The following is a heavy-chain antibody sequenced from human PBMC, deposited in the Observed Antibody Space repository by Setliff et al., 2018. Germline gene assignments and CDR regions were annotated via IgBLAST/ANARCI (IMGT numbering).Heavy chain of an antibody. J-gene: IGHJ4*02. CDR1: GYTFTAYY. D-gene: IGHD4-4*01. V-gene: IGHV1-2*02. Sequence: VASVKVSCKASGYTFTAYYIHWVRQAPGQGLEWMGWINPNAGNINYIQKFQGRVTMTRDTSISTVYMELSRLRSDDTAVYYCARGGTTLTSYDYWGQGTLVTVSS. CDR3: ARGGTTLTSYDY. CDR2: INPNAGNI.